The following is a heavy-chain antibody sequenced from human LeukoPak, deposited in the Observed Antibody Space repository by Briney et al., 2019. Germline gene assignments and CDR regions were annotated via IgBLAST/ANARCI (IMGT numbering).Heavy chain of an antibody. D-gene: IGHD3-16*01. Sequence: GGSLILSCTASGFSLNNYWMHWVRQAPGKGLEWVANINRDGRTKHSVDCVMGRFTISRDNAKNSVYLQINGLRDEDTAVYYCVRDFTLGGRSAWYDAFDIWGLGTMVTVSS. CDR1: GFSLNNYW. V-gene: IGHV3-7*01. J-gene: IGHJ3*02. CDR3: VRDFTLGGRSAWYDAFDI. CDR2: INRDGRTK.